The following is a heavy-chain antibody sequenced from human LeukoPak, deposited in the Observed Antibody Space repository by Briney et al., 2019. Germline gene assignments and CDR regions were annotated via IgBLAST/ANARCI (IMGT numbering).Heavy chain of an antibody. D-gene: IGHD1-26*01. CDR3: ARVPGWEYYFDY. Sequence: ASVKVSCKASGYTFTSYGISWVRQAPGQGLEWMGWISAYNGDTKYAQKAQGRVIMTTETSTSTAYMELRSLRFDDTAVYYCARVPGWEYYFDYWGQGTLVTVSS. CDR2: ISAYNGDT. J-gene: IGHJ4*02. CDR1: GYTFTSYG. V-gene: IGHV1-18*01.